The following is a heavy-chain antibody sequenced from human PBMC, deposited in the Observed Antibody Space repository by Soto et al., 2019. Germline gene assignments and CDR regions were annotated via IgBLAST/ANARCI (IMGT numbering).Heavy chain of an antibody. CDR3: GRVSSSWGPANFDS. D-gene: IGHD6-13*01. J-gene: IGHJ4*02. Sequence: PSETLSLTCTVSGGSISSSSYYWGWIRQPPGKGLEWIGSIYYSGSTYYNPSLKSRVTISVDTSKNQFSLKLSSVTAADTAVYYWGRVSSSWGPANFDSWGQGPLVTSPQ. V-gene: IGHV4-39*01. CDR2: IYYSGST. CDR1: GGSISSSSYY.